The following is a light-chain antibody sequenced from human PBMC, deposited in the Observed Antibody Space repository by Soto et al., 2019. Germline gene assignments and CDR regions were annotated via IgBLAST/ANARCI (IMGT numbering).Light chain of an antibody. V-gene: IGKV1-5*03. Sequence: DIQMTQSPSTLSASVGDRVTITCRASQSISDWLAWYQQRSGKAPKLPIYKASSLQSGVPPRFSGSGSGTEFTLTISSLQPDDFATYYCQQYNRFPYTFGQGTKLEIK. CDR2: KAS. CDR3: QQYNRFPYT. J-gene: IGKJ2*01. CDR1: QSISDW.